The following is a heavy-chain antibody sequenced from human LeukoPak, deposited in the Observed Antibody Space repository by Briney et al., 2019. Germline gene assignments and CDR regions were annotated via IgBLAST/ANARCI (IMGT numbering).Heavy chain of an antibody. CDR3: ARGPCLPNYDILTGYCPLDY. CDR2: IYTSGST. D-gene: IGHD3-9*01. Sequence: PSETLSLTCTVSGGSISSYYWSWIRQPAGKGLEWIGRIYTSGSTNYNPSLKSRVTMSVDTSKNQFSLKLSSVTAADTAVYYCARGPCLPNYDILTGYCPLDYWGQGTLVTVSS. V-gene: IGHV4-4*07. CDR1: GGSISSYY. J-gene: IGHJ4*02.